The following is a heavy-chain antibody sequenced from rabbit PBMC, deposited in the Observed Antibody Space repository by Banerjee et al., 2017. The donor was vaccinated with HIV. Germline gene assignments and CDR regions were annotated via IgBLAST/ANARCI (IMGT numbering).Heavy chain of an antibody. CDR3: VRDNVGSGAYFNL. Sequence: QSLEESGGDLVKPGASLTLTCTASGFSFSSNYWICWVRQAPGKGLEWIGCINTGSSGSTYYASWAKGRFTITRSTSLNTVDLKMTSLTAADTATYFCVRDNVGSGAYFNLWGQGTLVTVS. J-gene: IGHJ4*01. CDR2: INTGSSGST. CDR1: GFSFSSNYW. V-gene: IGHV1S40*01. D-gene: IGHD4-2*01.